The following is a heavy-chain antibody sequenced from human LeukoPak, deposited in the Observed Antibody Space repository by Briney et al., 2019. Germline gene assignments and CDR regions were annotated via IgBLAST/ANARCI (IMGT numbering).Heavy chain of an antibody. CDR1: GGSISSYY. V-gene: IGHV4-59*01. CDR2: IHYSGST. J-gene: IGHJ6*02. Sequence: PSETLSLTCTVSGGSISSYYWSWIRQPPGKGLEWIGYIHYSGSTNYNPSLKSRVTISVDTSKNQFSLKLSSVTAADTAVYYCARDTGSGWPYWYGMDVWGQGTTVTVPS. CDR3: ARDTGSGWPYWYGMDV. D-gene: IGHD6-19*01.